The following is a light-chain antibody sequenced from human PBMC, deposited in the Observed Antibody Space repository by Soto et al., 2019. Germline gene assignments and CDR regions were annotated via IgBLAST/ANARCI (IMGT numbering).Light chain of an antibody. V-gene: IGKV1-39*01. Sequence: DIQMTQSPSSLSASVGDRVTITCRASQSISSYLNWYQQKPGKAPKLLIYAASSLQSGVPSRFSGSGSPTDFTLTISSLQPEDFATYYCQQSYSTPFTFGPATKVDLK. J-gene: IGKJ3*01. CDR3: QQSYSTPFT. CDR1: QSISSY. CDR2: AAS.